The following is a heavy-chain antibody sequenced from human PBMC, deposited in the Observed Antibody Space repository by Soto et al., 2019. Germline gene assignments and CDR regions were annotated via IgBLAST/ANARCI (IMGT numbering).Heavy chain of an antibody. D-gene: IGHD2-15*01. Sequence: SETKFLTCTVSGGNIISVCVSWSRIRQPPGKGLEWIGYIYHSGTSFYNPSLKSRVTISVDRSKNQFSLKLSSVTAAGTAVYYCARGQVVAAQHWGQGTLVTVSS. CDR3: ARGQVVAAQH. CDR1: GGNIISVCVS. J-gene: IGHJ4*02. V-gene: IGHV4-30-2*01. CDR2: IYHSGTS.